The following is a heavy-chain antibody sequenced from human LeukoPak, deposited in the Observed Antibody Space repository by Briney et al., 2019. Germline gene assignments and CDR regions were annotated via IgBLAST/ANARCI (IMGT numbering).Heavy chain of an antibody. J-gene: IGHJ3*02. CDR3: ARRRPYNWNGIWAFDI. CDR1: GYSFTSYW. Sequence: GESLKISWQGSGYSFTSYWIGWVRQMPGKGLGWMGIIYPGDPDTRYSPSFQGQVTNSADKSISPAYLQWSSLKASGTAMYYCARRRPYNWNGIWAFDIWGKGTMVTVSS. CDR2: IYPGDPDT. V-gene: IGHV5-51*01. D-gene: IGHD1-20*01.